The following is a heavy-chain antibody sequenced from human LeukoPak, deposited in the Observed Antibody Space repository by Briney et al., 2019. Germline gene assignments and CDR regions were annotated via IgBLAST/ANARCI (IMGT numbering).Heavy chain of an antibody. V-gene: IGHV4-4*07. Sequence: SETLSLTCTVSGGSISSYYWSWIRQPAGKGLEWIGRIYTSGSTNYNPFLKSRVTMSVDTSKNQFSLKLSSVTAADTAVYYCARDIRGDYGSGGGRDYYYYYYMDVWGKGTTVTISS. J-gene: IGHJ6*03. CDR3: ARDIRGDYGSGGGRDYYYYYYMDV. CDR1: GGSISSYY. D-gene: IGHD3-10*01. CDR2: IYTSGST.